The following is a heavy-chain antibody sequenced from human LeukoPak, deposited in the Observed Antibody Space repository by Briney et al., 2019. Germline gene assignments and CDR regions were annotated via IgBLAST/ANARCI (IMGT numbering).Heavy chain of an antibody. J-gene: IGHJ6*02. CDR1: GFTVSSNY. D-gene: IGHD3-10*01. V-gene: IGHV3-66*01. CDR2: IYSGGST. Sequence: GGSLRLSCAASGFTVSSNYMSWVRQAPGKGPEWVSVIYSGGSTYYADSVKGRFTISRDNSKNTLYLQMNSLRAEDTAVYYCAREVIKEYYGMDVWGQGTTVTVSS. CDR3: AREVIKEYYGMDV.